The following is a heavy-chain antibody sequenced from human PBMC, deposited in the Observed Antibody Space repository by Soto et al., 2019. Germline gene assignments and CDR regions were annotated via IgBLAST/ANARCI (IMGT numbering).Heavy chain of an antibody. D-gene: IGHD1-1*01. Sequence: QVPLVQSGAEVKKPGTSVKVSCKASGYTFTSYGISWVRQAPGQGLEWMGWINGYNGNTNYAQKFQGRVSMTTDTSNRAGHQGLRSLRSDRTGVVFRSRKGPYNNSVPNFDYWGQGTLVTVSS. V-gene: IGHV1-18*01. J-gene: IGHJ4*02. CDR1: GYTFTSYG. CDR2: INGYNGNT. CDR3: SRKGPYNNSVPNFDY.